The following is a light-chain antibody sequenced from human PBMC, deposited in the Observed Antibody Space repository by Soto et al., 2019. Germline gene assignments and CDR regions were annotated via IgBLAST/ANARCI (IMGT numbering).Light chain of an antibody. V-gene: IGLV4-60*03. CDR3: ETWDSNSWV. CDR2: LEDSGNY. CDR1: SGHRSYI. Sequence: QAVVTQSSSASASLGSSVKLTCTLSSGHRSYIIAWHQQQPGKAPRYLMKLEDSGNYNKGSGVPDRFSGSSSGADRYLTISNLQSEDEADYYCETWDSNSWVFGGGTKLTVL. J-gene: IGLJ3*02.